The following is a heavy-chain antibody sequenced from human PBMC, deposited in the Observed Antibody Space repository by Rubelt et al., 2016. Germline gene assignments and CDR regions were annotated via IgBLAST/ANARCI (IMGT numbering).Heavy chain of an antibody. CDR3: ARGGHGDSVGRFEF. CDR2: PYSRPFGFI. J-gene: IGHJ4*02. Sequence: WTWFRRSPSRALSGLGRPYSRPFGFIVSEVLGKSQLTLNPNTSKNQSSLQLNSVTPEDTAVYYCARGGHGDSVGRFEFWGQGTLVTVSS. V-gene: IGHV6-1*01. D-gene: IGHD3-10*01.